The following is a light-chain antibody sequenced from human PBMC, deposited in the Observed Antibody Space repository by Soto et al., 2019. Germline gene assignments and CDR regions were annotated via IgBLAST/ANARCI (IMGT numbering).Light chain of an antibody. J-gene: IGKJ4*01. V-gene: IGKV3-20*01. Sequence: EIVLTQSPGTLSLSPGERATLSCRASQSVSSSHLAWYQQKPGQAPRLLIFGSSSRATGVPDRFSGSGSGTDFTLTISRLEPEDFAVYYCQQYGSSRLTFGGGTKGDIK. CDR3: QQYGSSRLT. CDR1: QSVSSSH. CDR2: GSS.